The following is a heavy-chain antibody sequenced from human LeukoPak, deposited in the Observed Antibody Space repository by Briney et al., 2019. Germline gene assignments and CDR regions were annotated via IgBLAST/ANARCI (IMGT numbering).Heavy chain of an antibody. CDR1: GYTFTSYG. J-gene: IGHJ4*02. Sequence: ASVKVSCKASGYTFTSYGISWVRQAPGLGLEWMGWISAYNGNTNYAQKLQGRVTMTTDTSTSTAYMELRSLRSDDTAVYYCARDFDPSTVTTSLPFDYWGQGTLVTVSS. CDR2: ISAYNGNT. D-gene: IGHD4-17*01. CDR3: ARDFDPSTVTTSLPFDY. V-gene: IGHV1-18*01.